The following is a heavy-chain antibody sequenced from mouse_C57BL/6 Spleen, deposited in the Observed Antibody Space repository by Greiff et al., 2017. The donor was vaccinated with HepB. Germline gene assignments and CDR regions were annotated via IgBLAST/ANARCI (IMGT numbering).Heavy chain of an antibody. J-gene: IGHJ3*01. D-gene: IGHD2-4*01. CDR1: GYAFSSSW. Sequence: VKLQESGPELVKPGASVKISCKASGYAFSSSWMNWVKQRPGKGLEWIGRIYPGDGDTNYNGKFKGKATLTADKSSSTAYMQLSSLTSEDSAVYFCARGGDYDGQFAYWGQGTLVTVSA. CDR3: ARGGDYDGQFAY. CDR2: IYPGDGDT. V-gene: IGHV1-82*01.